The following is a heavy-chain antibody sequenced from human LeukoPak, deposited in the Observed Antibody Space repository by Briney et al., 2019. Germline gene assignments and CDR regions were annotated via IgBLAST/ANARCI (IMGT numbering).Heavy chain of an antibody. J-gene: IGHJ4*02. Sequence: TGGSLRLSCAASGFTFSSYAMHWVRQAPGKGLGWVAVISYDGSNKYYADSVKGRFTISRDNSKNTLYLQMNSLRAEDTAVYYCAREEQWLVLGFDYWGQGTLVTVSS. V-gene: IGHV3-30-3*01. CDR1: GFTFSSYA. D-gene: IGHD6-19*01. CDR3: AREEQWLVLGFDY. CDR2: ISYDGSNK.